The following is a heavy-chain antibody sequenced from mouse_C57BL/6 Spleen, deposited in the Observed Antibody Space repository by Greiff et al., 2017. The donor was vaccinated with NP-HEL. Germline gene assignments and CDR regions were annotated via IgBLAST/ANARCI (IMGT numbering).Heavy chain of an antibody. CDR3: ARKGDYDYDSAWFAY. J-gene: IGHJ3*01. Sequence: VKLMESGPGLVQPSQSLSIPCTVSGFSLTSYGVHWVRQSPGKGLEWLGVIWSGGSTDYNAAFISRLSISTDNSKSQVFFKMNSLQADDTAIYYCARKGDYDYDSAWFAYWGQGTLVTVSA. D-gene: IGHD2-4*01. V-gene: IGHV2-2*01. CDR1: GFSLTSYG. CDR2: IWSGGST.